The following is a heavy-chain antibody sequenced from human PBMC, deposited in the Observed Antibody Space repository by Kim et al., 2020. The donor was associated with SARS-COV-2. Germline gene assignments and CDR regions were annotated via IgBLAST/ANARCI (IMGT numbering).Heavy chain of an antibody. CDR1: GFTFSNFG. CDR2: ISDDKRDI. Sequence: GGSLRLSCAASGFTFSNFGMSWVRQAPGKAPEWVAVISDDKRDIYYADSVRGRFTISRDNSRNTLFLQMNSLRSEDTAMYYCAKDITNSGGHWFDPWGQGILVIVSS. CDR3: AKDITNSGGHWFDP. V-gene: IGHV3-30*18. J-gene: IGHJ5*02. D-gene: IGHD3-10*01.